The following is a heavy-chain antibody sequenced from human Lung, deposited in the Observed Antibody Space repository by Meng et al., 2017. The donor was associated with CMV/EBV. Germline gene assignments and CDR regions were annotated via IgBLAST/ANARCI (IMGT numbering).Heavy chain of an antibody. CDR2: ISYDGRDK. Sequence: SXKISXADSEFTFNSYAMHWVRQAPGKGLEWVAIISYDGRDKYYAESVKGRFTIYRDNSKNTLYLQMNSLRTEDTALYFCTRAGRLNWFDPWGQGTVVTVSS. V-gene: IGHV3-30*04. J-gene: IGHJ5*02. CDR3: TRAGRLNWFDP. CDR1: EFTFNSYA.